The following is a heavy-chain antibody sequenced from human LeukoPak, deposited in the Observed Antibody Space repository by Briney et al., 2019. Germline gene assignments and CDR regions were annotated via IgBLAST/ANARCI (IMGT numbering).Heavy chain of an antibody. CDR3: ARVWSGYGSGAFDI. CDR1: GYSISSGYY. Sequence: SETLSLTCTVSGYSISSGYYWGWIRRPPGKGLEWIGSIYHSGSTYYNPSLKSRVTISVDTSKNQFSLKLSSVTAADTAVYYCARVWSGYGSGAFDIWGQGTMVTVSS. D-gene: IGHD3-3*01. J-gene: IGHJ3*02. V-gene: IGHV4-38-2*02. CDR2: IYHSGST.